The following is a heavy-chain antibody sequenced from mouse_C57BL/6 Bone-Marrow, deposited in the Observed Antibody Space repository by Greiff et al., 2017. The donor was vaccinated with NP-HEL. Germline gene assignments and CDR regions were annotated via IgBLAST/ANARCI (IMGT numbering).Heavy chain of an antibody. J-gene: IGHJ3*01. V-gene: IGHV2-4*01. CDR3: AKSGVLDSSGAWFAY. D-gene: IGHD3-2*02. CDR2: IWSGGST. CDR1: GFSLTSYG. Sequence: QVQLQQSGPGLVQPSQSLSITCTVSGFSLTSYGVHWVRQPPGKGLEWLGVIWSGGSTAYNAAFISRLSISKDNSKSQVFFKMNSLQADDTAIYYCAKSGVLDSSGAWFAYWGQGTLVTVSA.